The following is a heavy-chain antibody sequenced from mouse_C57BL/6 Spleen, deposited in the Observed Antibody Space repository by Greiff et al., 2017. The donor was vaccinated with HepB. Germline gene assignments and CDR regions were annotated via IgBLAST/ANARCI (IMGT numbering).Heavy chain of an antibody. V-gene: IGHV5-12*01. CDR2: ISNGGGST. CDR1: GFTFSDYY. D-gene: IGHD2-3*01. J-gene: IGHJ2*01. CDR3: ARSYDGYSDY. Sequence: EVMLVESGGGLVQPGGSLKLSCAASGFTFSDYYMYWVRQTPEKRLEWVAYISNGGGSTYYPDTVKGRFTISRDNAKNTLYLQMSRLKSEDTAMYYCARSYDGYSDYWGQGTTLTVSS.